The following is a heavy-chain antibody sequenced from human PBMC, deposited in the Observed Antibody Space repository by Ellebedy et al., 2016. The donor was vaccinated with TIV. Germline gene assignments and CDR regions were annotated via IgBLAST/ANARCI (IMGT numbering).Heavy chain of an antibody. V-gene: IGHV4-39*07. J-gene: IGHJ5*02. CDR1: GGSISSGDYY. CDR3: ARDPALPRGRFDT. Sequence: MPSETLSLTCTVSGGSISSGDYYWSWIRQPPGKGLEWIGSIYYSGSAYYNPSLKSRVTVSVDPSKNQFSLNLSSVTAADTAVYYCARDPALPRGRFDTWGQGTLVTVSS. CDR2: IYYSGSA.